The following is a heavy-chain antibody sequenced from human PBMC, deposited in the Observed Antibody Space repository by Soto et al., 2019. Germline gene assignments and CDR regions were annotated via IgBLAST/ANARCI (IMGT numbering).Heavy chain of an antibody. D-gene: IGHD3-10*01. Sequence: PGGSLRLSCAASVFTFSGSAMHLVRQACGKGLEGVGRIRSKANSYATAYAASVKGRFTISRDDSKNTAYLQMNSLKTEDTAVYYCTRTITMVRGVYHYYGMDVWGQGTTVTVSS. V-gene: IGHV3-73*01. CDR3: TRTITMVRGVYHYYGMDV. CDR1: VFTFSGSA. CDR2: IRSKANSYAT. J-gene: IGHJ6*02.